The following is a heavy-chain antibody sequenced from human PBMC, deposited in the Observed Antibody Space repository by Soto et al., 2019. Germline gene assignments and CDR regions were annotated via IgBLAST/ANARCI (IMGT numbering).Heavy chain of an antibody. CDR2: ISSSSSTI. D-gene: IGHD3-10*01. CDR1: GFTFSSYS. Sequence: GGSLRLSCAASGFTFSSYSMNWARQAPGKGLEWVSYISSSSSTIYYADSVKGRFTISRDNAKNSLYLQMNSLRAEDTAVYYCARDQSGGLLDAFDIWGQGTMVTVSS. CDR3: ARDQSGGLLDAFDI. V-gene: IGHV3-48*04. J-gene: IGHJ3*02.